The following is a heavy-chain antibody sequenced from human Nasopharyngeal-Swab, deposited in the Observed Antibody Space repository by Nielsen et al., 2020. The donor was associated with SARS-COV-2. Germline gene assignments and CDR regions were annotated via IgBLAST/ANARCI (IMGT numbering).Heavy chain of an antibody. CDR3: ARRGSTAGAGAFDI. J-gene: IGHJ3*02. D-gene: IGHD6-13*01. CDR1: GGSISSGDYY. CDR2: IYYSGST. V-gene: IGHV4-30-4*01. Sequence: SETLSLTCTVSGGSISSGDYYWSWIRQPPGKGLEWIGYIYYSGSTYYNPSLKSRVTISVDTSKNQFSLKLSSVTAADTAVYYCARRGSTAGAGAFDIWGQGTMVTVSS.